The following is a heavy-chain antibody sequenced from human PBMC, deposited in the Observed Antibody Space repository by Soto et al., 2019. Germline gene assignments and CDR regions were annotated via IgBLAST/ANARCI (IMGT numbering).Heavy chain of an antibody. CDR1: GFTFSSYA. V-gene: IGHV3-30-3*01. D-gene: IGHD4-17*01. CDR3: ARALGDYGDC. Sequence: QGQLAESGGGVVQPGRSLRLSCAASGFTFSSYAMHWVRQAPGKGLEWVAVISYDGSNKYYADSVKGRFTISTDNCKNALYLQMTSLRVEATAVYYCARALGDYGDCWGQGTLVTVSS. CDR2: ISYDGSNK. J-gene: IGHJ4*02.